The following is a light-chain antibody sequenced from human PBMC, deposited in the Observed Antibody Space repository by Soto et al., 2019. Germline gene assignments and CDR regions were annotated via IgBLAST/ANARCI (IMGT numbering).Light chain of an antibody. V-gene: IGKV1-5*03. CDR1: QTISSW. J-gene: IGKJ1*01. Sequence: DIQMTQSPSTTCGYVVDRAIVTFRASQTISSWLAWYQQKPGKAPKLLIYKASTLKSGVPSRFSGSGSGTEFTLTISSLQPDDFATYCCQDCTSYSEAFGQGTNVDIK. CDR3: QDCTSYSEA. CDR2: KAS.